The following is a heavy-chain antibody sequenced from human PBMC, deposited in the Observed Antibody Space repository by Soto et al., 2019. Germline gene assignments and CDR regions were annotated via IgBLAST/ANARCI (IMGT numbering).Heavy chain of an antibody. CDR2: INPNSGGT. D-gene: IGHD5-12*01. J-gene: IGHJ4*02. V-gene: IGHV1-2*04. Sequence: ASVKVSCKASGYTLTGYYMRWVRQAPGQGLEWMGWINPNSGGTNYAQKFQGWVTMTRDTSISTAYMELSRLRSDDTAVYYCARTLSGYDWDYFDYWGQGTLVTVSS. CDR1: GYTLTGYY. CDR3: ARTLSGYDWDYFDY.